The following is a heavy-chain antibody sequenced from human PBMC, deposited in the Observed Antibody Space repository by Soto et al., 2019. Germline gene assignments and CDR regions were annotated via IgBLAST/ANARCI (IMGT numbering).Heavy chain of an antibody. J-gene: IGHJ4*02. V-gene: IGHV3-74*01. CDR2: IDIDGRGT. CDR3: ATVFDF. CDR1: GFTFSGHW. Sequence: EMQLVESGGGLVQPGGSPRLSCAASGFTFSGHWIHWVRQAPGKGLEWVSRIDIDGRGTSYADSVKGRFTISTDNAKNTVYLQMDSLRAEDTAVYYCATVFDFWGQGTLVTVSS. D-gene: IGHD4-17*01.